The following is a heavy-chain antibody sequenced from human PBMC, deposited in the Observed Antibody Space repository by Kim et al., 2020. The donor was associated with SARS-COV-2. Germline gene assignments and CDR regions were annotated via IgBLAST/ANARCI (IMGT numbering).Heavy chain of an antibody. Sequence: SETLSLTCTVSGGSISSGSYYWSWIRQPAGKGLEWIGRIYTSGSTNYNPSLKSRVTISVDTSKNQFSLKLSSVTAADTAVYYCARGSLGNCYCSGHWGQGTLVTVSS. D-gene: IGHD3-10*01. CDR3: ARGSLGNCYCSGH. CDR1: GGSISSGSYY. J-gene: IGHJ4*02. V-gene: IGHV4-61*02. CDR2: IYTSGST.